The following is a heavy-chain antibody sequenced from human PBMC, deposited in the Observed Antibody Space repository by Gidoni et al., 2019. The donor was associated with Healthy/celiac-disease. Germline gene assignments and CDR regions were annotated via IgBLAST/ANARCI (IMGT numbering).Heavy chain of an antibody. CDR3: ARDRPPLYYYDSSGQAFDP. Sequence: QVQLQESGPGLVKPSETLSLTCTVSGGSISSYYWSWIRQPAGKGLEWIGRIYTSGSTNYNPSLKSRVTMSVDTSKNQFSLKLSSVTAADTAVYYCARDRPPLYYYDSSGQAFDPWGQGTLVTVSS. CDR2: IYTSGST. CDR1: GGSISSYY. D-gene: IGHD3-22*01. J-gene: IGHJ5*02. V-gene: IGHV4-4*07.